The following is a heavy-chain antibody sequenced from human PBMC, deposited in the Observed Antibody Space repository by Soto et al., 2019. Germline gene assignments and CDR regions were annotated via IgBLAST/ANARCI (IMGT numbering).Heavy chain of an antibody. CDR2: IWYDGSNK. J-gene: IGHJ4*02. CDR3: ARDGGIREPIGNPYYFDY. D-gene: IGHD3-16*01. CDR1: GFTFSSYG. Sequence: GGSLRLSCAASGFTFSSYGMHWVRQAPGKGLEWVAVIWYDGSNKYYADSVKGRFTISRDNSKNTLYLQMNSLRAEDTAVYYWARDGGIREPIGNPYYFDYWGQGTLVTVSS. V-gene: IGHV3-33*01.